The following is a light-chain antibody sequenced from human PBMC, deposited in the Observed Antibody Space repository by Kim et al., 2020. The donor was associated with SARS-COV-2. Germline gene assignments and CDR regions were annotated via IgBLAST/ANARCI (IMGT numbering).Light chain of an antibody. CDR3: ATWDDSLNTYV. Sequence: QSALTQSPSASGTPGQRVTISCSGSSSNIGSNYVYWYQQFPGTAPRLVIYTDNQRPSGVPDRFSESKSGASASLAISGLRAEDEADYFCATWDDSLNTYVFGTGTQLTVL. V-gene: IGLV1-47*02. CDR2: TDN. J-gene: IGLJ1*01. CDR1: SSNIGSNY.